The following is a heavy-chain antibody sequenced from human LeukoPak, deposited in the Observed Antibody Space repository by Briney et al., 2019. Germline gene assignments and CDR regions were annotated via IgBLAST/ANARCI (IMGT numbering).Heavy chain of an antibody. J-gene: IGHJ4*02. CDR3: AKVQDYYGSGVGFDY. D-gene: IGHD3-10*01. Sequence: GGSLRLSCAASGFTFSSYGMHWVRQAPGKGLEWVAVISYDGSNKYYADSVKGRFTISRDNSKNTLYLQMNSLRAEDTAVYYCAKVQDYYGSGVGFDYRGQGTLVTVSS. CDR2: ISYDGSNK. V-gene: IGHV3-30*18. CDR1: GFTFSSYG.